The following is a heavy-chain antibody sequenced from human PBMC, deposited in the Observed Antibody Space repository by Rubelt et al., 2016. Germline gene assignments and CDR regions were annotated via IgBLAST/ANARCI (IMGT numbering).Heavy chain of an antibody. CDR3: AKDGADTAMVGFYYYYGMDV. V-gene: IGHV3-23*01. Sequence: EVQLLESGGGLVQPGGSLRLSCAASGFIFSSYGMSWVRQTPGKGLEWVSAISGSGGSTYYADSVKGRFTISRKNSKETWYLKMNSLRAEETAVYYCAKDGADTAMVGFYYYYGMDVWGQGTTVTVSS. D-gene: IGHD5-18*01. J-gene: IGHJ6*02. CDR2: ISGSGGST. CDR1: GFIFSSYG.